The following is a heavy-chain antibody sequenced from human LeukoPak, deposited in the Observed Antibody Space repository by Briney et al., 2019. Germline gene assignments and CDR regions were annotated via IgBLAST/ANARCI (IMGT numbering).Heavy chain of an antibody. D-gene: IGHD1-26*01. J-gene: IGHJ5*02. V-gene: IGHV4-38-2*02. Sequence: SETLSLTCSVSGFSITSAYFWGWIRQPPGQGLEWIGSIYHSGSTSYNPSLKSRLTISVDTSKNQFSLKLSSVTAADTAVYYCARDQVDWFDPWGQGTLVTVSS. CDR3: ARDQVDWFDP. CDR2: IYHSGST. CDR1: GFSITSAYF.